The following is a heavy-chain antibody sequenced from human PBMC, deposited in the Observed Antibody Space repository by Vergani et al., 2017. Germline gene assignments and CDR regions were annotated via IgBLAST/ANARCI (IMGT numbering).Heavy chain of an antibody. V-gene: IGHV4-31*03. D-gene: IGHD3-10*01. Sequence: QLQLQESGPGLVKPSQTLSLTCTVSGGSISSGGYYWSWIRQHPGKGLEWIGYIYYSGSTYYNPSLKSRVTISVDTSKNQFSLKLSSVTAADTAVYYCARDRGSGSYAFDIWGQGTMVTVSS. J-gene: IGHJ3*02. CDR2: IYYSGST. CDR3: ARDRGSGSYAFDI. CDR1: GGSISSGGYY.